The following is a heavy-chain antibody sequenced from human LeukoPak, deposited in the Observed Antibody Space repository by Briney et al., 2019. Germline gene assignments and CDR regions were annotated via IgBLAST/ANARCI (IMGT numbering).Heavy chain of an antibody. CDR1: GYTFNSFG. V-gene: IGHV1-69*05. CDR2: IIPIFGTA. D-gene: IGHD6-13*01. J-gene: IGHJ6*03. Sequence: ASVKVSCKASGYTFNSFGINWVRQAPGQGLEWMGGIIPIFGTANYAQKFQGRVTITTDESTSTAYMELSSLRSEDTAVYYCARDRGIAAAGYYYYYYMDVWGKGTTVTVSS. CDR3: ARDRGIAAAGYYYYYYMDV.